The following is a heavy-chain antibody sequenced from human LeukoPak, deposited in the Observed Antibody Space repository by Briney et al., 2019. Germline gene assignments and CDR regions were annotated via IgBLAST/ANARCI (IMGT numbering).Heavy chain of an antibody. CDR2: IFSHGET. J-gene: IGHJ4*02. CDR1: GFTVGNNY. V-gene: IGHV3-66*01. Sequence: GGSLRLSCAASGFTVGNNYMNWVRQAPGKGLEWVSLIFSHGETSYADSVKGRFTISRDSSKNTLYLQMNGLRVEDTAVYYCARDPPAVSINTYAWGRGTLVTVSS. D-gene: IGHD2-8*01. CDR3: ARDPPAVSINTYA.